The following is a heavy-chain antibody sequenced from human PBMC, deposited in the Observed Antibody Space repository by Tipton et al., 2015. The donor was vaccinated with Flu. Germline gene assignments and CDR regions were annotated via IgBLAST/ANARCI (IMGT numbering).Heavy chain of an antibody. D-gene: IGHD3-3*01. V-gene: IGHV4-4*07. CDR3: ARSDFWSGSAKAFDI. J-gene: IGHJ3*02. Sequence: TLSLTCTVSSGSISSHYWSWIRQPAGKGLEWIGRFYTSGTTNYNPSLKSRLTMSVDTSKNQFSLKLSSVTAADTAVYYCARSDFWSGSAKAFDIWGQGTMVTVSS. CDR1: SGSISSHY. CDR2: FYTSGTT.